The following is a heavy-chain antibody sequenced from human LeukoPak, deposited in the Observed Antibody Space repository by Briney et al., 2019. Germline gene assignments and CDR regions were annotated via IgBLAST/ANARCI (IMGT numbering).Heavy chain of an antibody. J-gene: IGHJ1*01. CDR1: GGTFSSYA. D-gene: IGHD6-19*01. Sequence: GASVKVSCKASGGTFSSYAISWVRQAPGQGLEWMGRIIPILGIANYAQKFQGRVTITADKSTSTAYMELSSLRSEDTAVYYCASGAYSSGWYGQWGYFQHWGQGTLVTVSS. CDR2: IIPILGIA. CDR3: ASGAYSSGWYGQWGYFQH. V-gene: IGHV1-69*04.